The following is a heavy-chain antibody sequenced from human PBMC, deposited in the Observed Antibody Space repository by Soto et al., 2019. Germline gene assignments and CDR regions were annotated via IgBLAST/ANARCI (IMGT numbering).Heavy chain of an antibody. CDR1: GGTVSSWSYY. CDR2: VYYTGST. D-gene: IGHD2-21*02. V-gene: IGHV4-30-4*08. J-gene: IGHJ5*02. CDR3: VRTARQGAVAPHWFDR. Sequence: LTGAGSGGTVSSWSYYCGWIRRPPGKGLEWIGYVYYTGSTYYNPSLMSRLTISVDTSKNQFSLKLTSVTAAETAVYYCVRTARQGAVAPHWFDRWGQGTQVTVSA.